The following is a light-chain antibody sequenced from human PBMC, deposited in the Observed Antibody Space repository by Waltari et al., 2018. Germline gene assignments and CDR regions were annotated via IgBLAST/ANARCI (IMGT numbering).Light chain of an antibody. V-gene: IGKV4-1*01. CDR3: QQFYTTPWT. J-gene: IGKJ1*01. CDR1: PTILSDSNDKNY. Sequence: DIVMTQSPESLAVSLGERASINCKSSPTILSDSNDKNYLAWYQQKPGQPPKLLIYWASTRESGVPERFSGSGSATYFTLTISSLQAEDVAVYYCQQFYTTPWTFGQGTKVEIK. CDR2: WAS.